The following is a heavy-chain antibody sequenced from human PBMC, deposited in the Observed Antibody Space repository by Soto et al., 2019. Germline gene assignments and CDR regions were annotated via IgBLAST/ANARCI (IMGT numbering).Heavy chain of an antibody. J-gene: IGHJ4*01. CDR2: ISYDGSNK. D-gene: IGHD5-18*01. Sequence: QVQLVESGGGVVQPGRSLRLSCAASGFTFSSYAMHWVRQAPGKGLEWVAVISYDGSNKYYADSVKGRFTISRDNSKNTLYLQMNSLRAEDTAVYYCARDVDTAMVTRGGYSYWGHGTLVTVSS. CDR1: GFTFSSYA. CDR3: ARDVDTAMVTRGGYSY. V-gene: IGHV3-30-3*01.